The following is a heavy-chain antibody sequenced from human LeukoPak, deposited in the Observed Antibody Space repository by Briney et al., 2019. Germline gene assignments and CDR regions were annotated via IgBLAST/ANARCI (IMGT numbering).Heavy chain of an antibody. V-gene: IGHV4-4*07. CDR3: ARVTPVGSDRNFYDGTDV. D-gene: IGHD2-21*02. J-gene: IGHJ6*02. Sequence: PSETLSLTCTVSGGSISNYHWSWIRQPAGKGLEWIGRIYTSGSTNYNPSLKSRVTMSVDTSKNQFSLSLSSVTAADTAVYYCARVTPVGSDRNFYDGTDVWGQGTTATVSS. CDR1: GGSISNYH. CDR2: IYTSGST.